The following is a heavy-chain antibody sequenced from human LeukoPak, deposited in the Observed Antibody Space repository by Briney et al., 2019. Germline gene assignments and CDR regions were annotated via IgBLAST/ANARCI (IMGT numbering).Heavy chain of an antibody. CDR1: GGSFSGYY. D-gene: IGHD6-19*01. J-gene: IGHJ4*02. CDR2: INHSGST. V-gene: IGHV4-34*01. Sequence: SETLSLTCAVYGGSFSGYYWSWIRQPPGKGLEWIGEINHSGSTNYNPSLKSRVTISVNTSKNQFSLKLSSVTAADTAVYYCARGGHGSGWYGWGQGTLVTVSS. CDR3: ARGGHGSGWYG.